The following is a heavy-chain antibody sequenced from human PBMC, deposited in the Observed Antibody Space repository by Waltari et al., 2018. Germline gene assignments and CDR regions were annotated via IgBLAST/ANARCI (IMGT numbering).Heavy chain of an antibody. D-gene: IGHD3-3*01. Sequence: VQLVESGGGLVQPGKTLRLPCVASGFVFEESAMHWVRQVPGKGLEWLSGISWNSNNIVYADSVKGRFTISRDNAENSLYLLMNNLRSDDTALYYCVRDAFGNTIGGVFDYWGKGTLLTVSS. J-gene: IGHJ4*02. CDR1: GFVFEESA. V-gene: IGHV3-9*01. CDR2: ISWNSNNI. CDR3: VRDAFGNTIGGVFDY.